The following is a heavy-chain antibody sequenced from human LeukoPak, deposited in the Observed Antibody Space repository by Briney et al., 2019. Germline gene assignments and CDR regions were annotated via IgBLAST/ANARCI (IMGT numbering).Heavy chain of an antibody. CDR1: GFTFSSYG. V-gene: IGHV3-30*02. J-gene: IGHJ3*02. CDR3: AKDPSGDYVGAFDM. Sequence: GSLRLSCAASGFTFSSYGMHWVRQAPGKGLEWVAAILYDGSYKYYADSVKGRFTISRDNSKNTLYLQMSSLRAEDTAVYYCAKDPSGDYVGAFDMWGQGTMVTVSS. CDR2: ILYDGSYK. D-gene: IGHD4-17*01.